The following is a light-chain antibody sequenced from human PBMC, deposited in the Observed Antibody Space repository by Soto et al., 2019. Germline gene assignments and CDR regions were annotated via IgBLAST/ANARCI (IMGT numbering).Light chain of an antibody. J-gene: IGLJ2*01. Sequence: QSVLTQPPSASGSPGQSVTISCTGTSSDVGGYNYVSWYQQHPGKAPKLMIYGVSKRPSGVPDRFTGSKSGNTASLTDSGLQAEDEADYYCSSDAGSNNFVVFGGGTKVTVL. CDR3: SSDAGSNNFVV. CDR1: SSDVGGYNY. V-gene: IGLV2-8*01. CDR2: GVS.